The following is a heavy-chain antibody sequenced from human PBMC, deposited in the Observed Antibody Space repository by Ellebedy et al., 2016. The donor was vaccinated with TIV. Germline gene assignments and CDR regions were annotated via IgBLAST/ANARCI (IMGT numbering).Heavy chain of an antibody. CDR3: AYRIRAAGDAFDI. CDR1: GHSFNGYY. J-gene: IGHJ3*02. CDR2: INPESGGT. D-gene: IGHD6-13*01. Sequence: AASVKVSCKPSGHSFNGYYMPWMRQAPGQGLEWMGWINPESGGTDYGQKFQGRVTMTSDTSITTAYMELRSLTSDDTAMYYWAYRIRAAGDAFDIWGQGTMVTVSS. V-gene: IGHV1-2*02.